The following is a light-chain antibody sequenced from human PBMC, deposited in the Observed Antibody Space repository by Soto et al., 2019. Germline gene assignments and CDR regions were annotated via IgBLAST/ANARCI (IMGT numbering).Light chain of an antibody. V-gene: IGKV1-5*01. J-gene: IGKJ1*01. Sequence: DIQMTQSPSTLSASVGDRVTITCRDSRSISTWLAWYQQKPGKAPKLLIYDVSHLESGVPSRFSGSGSGTEFTLTISSLQAEDSATYYCQQYNTFWTFGQGTKVEIK. CDR1: RSISTW. CDR3: QQYNTFWT. CDR2: DVS.